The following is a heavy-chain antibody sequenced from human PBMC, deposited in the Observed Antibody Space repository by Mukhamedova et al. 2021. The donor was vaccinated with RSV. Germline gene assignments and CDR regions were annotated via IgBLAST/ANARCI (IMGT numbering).Heavy chain of an antibody. CDR2: IYPGDSDT. J-gene: IGHJ3*02. V-gene: IGHV5-51*01. D-gene: IGHD2-2*01. CDR3: ARQWGDIVVVPDGPGAFDI. Sequence: WMGIIYPGDSDTRYSPSFQGQVTISADKSISTAYLQWSSLKASDTAMYYCARQWGDIVVVPDGPGAFDIWGQGTMVTVSS.